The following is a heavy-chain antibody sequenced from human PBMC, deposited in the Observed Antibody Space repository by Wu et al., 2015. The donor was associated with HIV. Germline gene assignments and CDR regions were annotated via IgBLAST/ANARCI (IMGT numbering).Heavy chain of an antibody. CDR1: GYTFTGYY. V-gene: IGHV1-2*02. D-gene: IGHD4-11*01. J-gene: IGHJ6*03. CDR3: ARGPTVTHNYYYYYMDV. Sequence: QVQLVQSGAEVKKPGASVKVSCKASGYTFTGYYMHWVRQAPGQGLEWMGWINPNSGGTNYAQKFQGRVTMTRDTSISTAYMELSRLRSDDTAVYYCARGPTVTHNYYYYYMDVWGKGTTVTVSS. CDR2: INPNSGGT.